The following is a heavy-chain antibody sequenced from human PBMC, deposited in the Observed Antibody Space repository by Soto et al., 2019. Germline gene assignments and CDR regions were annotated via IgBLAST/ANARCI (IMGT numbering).Heavy chain of an antibody. CDR1: GDSVSSNSAA. J-gene: IGHJ5*02. CDR2: TYYRSKWYN. CDR3: ARDRDTAAAGSPEIPYNWFDP. V-gene: IGHV6-1*01. D-gene: IGHD6-13*01. Sequence: PSQTLSLTCAISGDSVSSNSAAWNWIRQSPSRGLEWLGRTYYRSKWYNDYAVSVKSRTTINPDTSKNQFSLQLNSVTPEDTAVYYCARDRDTAAAGSPEIPYNWFDPWRHVTLVTVPS.